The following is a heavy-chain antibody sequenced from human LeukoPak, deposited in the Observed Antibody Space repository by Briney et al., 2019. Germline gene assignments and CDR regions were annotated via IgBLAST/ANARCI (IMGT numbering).Heavy chain of an antibody. CDR3: ARATRVATIDY. V-gene: IGHV4-59*01. J-gene: IGHJ4*02. Sequence: PSETLSLTCTVSGGSISSYYWSWIRQPPGKGLEWIGYIYYSGSTNYNPSLKSRVTIPVDTSKNQFSLKLSSVTAADTAVYYCARATRVATIDYWGQGTLVTVSS. D-gene: IGHD5-24*01. CDR2: IYYSGST. CDR1: GGSISSYY.